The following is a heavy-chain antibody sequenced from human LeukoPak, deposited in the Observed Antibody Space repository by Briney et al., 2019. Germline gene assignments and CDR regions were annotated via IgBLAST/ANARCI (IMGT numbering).Heavy chain of an antibody. J-gene: IGHJ4*02. CDR1: GFTFSADW. D-gene: IGHD3-22*01. CDR2: IDGDATIT. CDR3: AKRGVVIRVILVGFHKEAYYFDS. V-gene: IGHV3-74*01. Sequence: GGSLRLSCVASGFTFSADWMHWVRQAPGEGLVWVARIDGDATITNYADSVKGRFTISRDNPKNTLYLQMNRLRAEDTAVYFCAKRGVVIRVILVGFHKEAYYFDSWGQGALVTVSS.